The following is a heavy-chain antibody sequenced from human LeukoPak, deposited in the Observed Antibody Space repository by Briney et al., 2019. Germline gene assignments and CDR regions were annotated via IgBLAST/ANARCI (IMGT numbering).Heavy chain of an antibody. J-gene: IGHJ4*02. Sequence: GGPLRLSCAASGFTFSSYWMHWVRQAPGKGLVWVSLINNDESTTTYADSVKGRFTISRDNTKNTLYLQMNSLRAEDTAVYYCARDTIAAPGDIDYWGQGTLVTVSS. V-gene: IGHV3-74*01. CDR2: INNDESTT. D-gene: IGHD6-13*01. CDR3: ARDTIAAPGDIDY. CDR1: GFTFSSYW.